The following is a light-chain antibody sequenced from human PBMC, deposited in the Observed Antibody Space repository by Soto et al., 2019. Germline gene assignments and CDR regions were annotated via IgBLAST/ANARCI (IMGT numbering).Light chain of an antibody. CDR1: QGIRND. V-gene: IGKV1-6*01. Sequence: IQFNQAPSYLSASVGDRATITCRASQGIRNDLGWYQQKPGKAPKLLIYAASSLQSGVPSRFSGSASGTDFTLTISSLQPEDFATYYCPQVNIYPFTFGGGTKVDIK. CDR2: AAS. J-gene: IGKJ4*01. CDR3: PQVNIYPFT.